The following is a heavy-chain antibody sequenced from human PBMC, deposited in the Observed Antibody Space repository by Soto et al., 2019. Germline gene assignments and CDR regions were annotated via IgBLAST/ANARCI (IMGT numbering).Heavy chain of an antibody. J-gene: IGHJ4*02. CDR1: GFTFSTFA. CDR2: ISNSGGNT. D-gene: IGHD3-10*01. CDR3: AKDPYYYSGSHPPDY. V-gene: IGHV3-23*01. Sequence: EVQLLESGGGLVQPGGSLRLSCAASGFTFSTFAMTWVRQAPGKGLEWVSGISNSGGNTYYADSVKGRFTISRDNSKSTLYLQMNSLRAEDTAVYYCAKDPYYYSGSHPPDYWGQGTLVTVSS.